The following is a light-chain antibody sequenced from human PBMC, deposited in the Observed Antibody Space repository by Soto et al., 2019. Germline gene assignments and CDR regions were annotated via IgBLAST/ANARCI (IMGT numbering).Light chain of an antibody. CDR3: QQRSKWPLT. CDR2: DAS. J-gene: IGKJ4*01. CDR1: QSVSSY. Sequence: EIVLTQSPATLSLSPGERATLSCRASQSVSSYLIWYQQKPGQAPRLLIYDASNRATGIPARFSGSGSGTDFTLTISSLEPEGVAVYYCQQRSKWPLTFGGGTKVEIK. V-gene: IGKV3-11*01.